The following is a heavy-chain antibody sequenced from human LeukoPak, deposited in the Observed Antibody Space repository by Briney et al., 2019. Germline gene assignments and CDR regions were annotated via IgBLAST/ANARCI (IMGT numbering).Heavy chain of an antibody. CDR2: IYTSGST. Sequence: PSQTLSLTCTVSGVSISGGGYYWSWIRQPAGKGLEWIGRIYTSGSTNYNPSLKSRVTMSVDTSKNQFSLKLSSVTAAGTAVYYCARTEGGFDYWGQGTLVTVSS. D-gene: IGHD3-16*01. V-gene: IGHV4-61*02. CDR1: GVSISGGGYY. CDR3: ARTEGGFDY. J-gene: IGHJ4*02.